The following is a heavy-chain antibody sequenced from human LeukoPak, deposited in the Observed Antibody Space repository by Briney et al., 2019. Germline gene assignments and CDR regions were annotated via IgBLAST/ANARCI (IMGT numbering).Heavy chain of an antibody. V-gene: IGHV3-21*01. CDR3: ARSSTMVTPSSVY. CDR1: GFTFSTYS. Sequence: GGSLRLSCAASGFTFSTYSMNWVRQAPGKGLEWVSSISSSSDYIYYAESVGGRFTISRDNAKNSLYLQMNSLRAEDTAVYYCARSSTMVTPSSVYWGQGTLVTVSS. CDR2: ISSSSDYI. D-gene: IGHD4-23*01. J-gene: IGHJ4*02.